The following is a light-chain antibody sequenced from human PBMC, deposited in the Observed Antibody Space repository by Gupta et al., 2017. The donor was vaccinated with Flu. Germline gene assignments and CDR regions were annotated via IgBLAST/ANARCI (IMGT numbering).Light chain of an antibody. V-gene: IGKV4-1*01. J-gene: IGKJ5*01. CDR3: QQYYSWIT. CDR1: QSVLYSSNNKNY. Sequence: DIVMTQSPDSLAVSLGERATINCKSSQSVLYSSNNKNYLAWYQQEPGQPPKLLIYWASTRESGVPDRFSGSGSGTDFTLTISSLQAEDVAVYYCQQYYSWITFGQGTRLEIK. CDR2: WAS.